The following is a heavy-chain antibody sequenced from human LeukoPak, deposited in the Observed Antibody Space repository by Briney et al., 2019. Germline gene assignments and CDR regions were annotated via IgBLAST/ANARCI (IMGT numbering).Heavy chain of an antibody. CDR1: GYTFTGYY. J-gene: IGHJ5*02. D-gene: IGHD3-10*01. CDR2: INPNSGGT. Sequence: ASVKVSCKASGYTFTGYYMHWVRQAPGQGLEWMGWINPNSGGTNNAQKFQGRVTMTRDTSISTAYMELSRLRSDDTAVYYCARGLWFREIHNWFDPWGQGTLVTVSS. V-gene: IGHV1-2*02. CDR3: ARGLWFREIHNWFDP.